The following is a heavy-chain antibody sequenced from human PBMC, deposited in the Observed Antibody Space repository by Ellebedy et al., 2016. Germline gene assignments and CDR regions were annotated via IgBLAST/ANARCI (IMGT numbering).Heavy chain of an antibody. CDR1: GGSISSSSYY. D-gene: IGHD6-19*01. CDR3: ARHAGKQWLVVVYKDAFDI. CDR2: IYYSGST. J-gene: IGHJ3*02. V-gene: IGHV4-39*01. Sequence: SETLSLTCTVSGGSISSSSYYWGWIRQPPGKGLEWIGSIYYSGSTYYNPSLKSRVTISVDTSKNQFSLKLSSVTAADTAVYYCARHAGKQWLVVVYKDAFDIWGQGTMVTVSS.